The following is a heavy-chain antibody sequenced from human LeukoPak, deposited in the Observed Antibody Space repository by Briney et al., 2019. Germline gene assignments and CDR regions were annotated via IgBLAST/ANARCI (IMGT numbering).Heavy chain of an antibody. CDR2: RIPIFGTA. CDR3: AISRFLEWLYLDY. D-gene: IGHD3-3*01. J-gene: IGHJ4*02. V-gene: IGHV1-69*05. Sequence: SVKVSCKASGGTVTSYAISWVRQAPGQGLKWRGGRIPIFGTANYAQKFQARVRITTDESTSTAYMELSSLRSEDTAVYYCAISRFLEWLYLDYGGQGPLVPVPS. CDR1: GGTVTSYA.